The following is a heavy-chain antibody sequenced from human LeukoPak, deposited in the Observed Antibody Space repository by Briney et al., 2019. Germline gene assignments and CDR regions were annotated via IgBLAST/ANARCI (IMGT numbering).Heavy chain of an antibody. CDR1: GLTVSRNY. V-gene: IGHV3-66*01. D-gene: IGHD4-17*01. Sequence: PGGSLRLSCAASGLTVSRNYMSWVRQAPGKGLEWVSVIYSGGNTYYADSVKGRFTISRDNSKNTLYLQMNSLRAEDTAVYYCARVSGDYTYYFDCWGQGTLVTVSS. J-gene: IGHJ4*02. CDR3: ARVSGDYTYYFDC. CDR2: IYSGGNT.